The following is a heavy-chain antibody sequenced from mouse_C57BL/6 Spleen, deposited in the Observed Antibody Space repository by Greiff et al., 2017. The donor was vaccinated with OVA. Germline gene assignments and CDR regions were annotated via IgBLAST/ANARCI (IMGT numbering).Heavy chain of an antibody. Sequence: EVKLLESGPGLVKPSQSLSLTCSVTGYSITSGYYWNWIRQFPGNKLEWMGYISYDGSNNYNPSLKNRISITRDTSKNQFFLKLNSVTTEDTATYYCARDSNWSCFAYWGQGTLVTVSA. CDR1: GYSITSGYY. D-gene: IGHD4-1*01. V-gene: IGHV3-6*01. J-gene: IGHJ3*01. CDR2: ISYDGSN. CDR3: ARDSNWSCFAY.